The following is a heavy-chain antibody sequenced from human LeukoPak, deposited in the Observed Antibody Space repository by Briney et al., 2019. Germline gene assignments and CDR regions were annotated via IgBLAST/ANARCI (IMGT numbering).Heavy chain of an antibody. CDR2: IGASGDHI. J-gene: IGHJ3*02. V-gene: IGHV3-23*01. CDR1: GFIFHNYA. D-gene: IGHD3-10*01. CDR3: ATQSPDYSIGPSYGSFNI. Sequence: GGSLRLSCEASGFIFHNYATAWVRQAPGKGLEYVSSIGASGDHIYYGGSVKGRFTISRDNSKNTLFLQMNSLRAEDTALYYCATQSPDYSIGPSYGSFNIWGQGTKVTVSS.